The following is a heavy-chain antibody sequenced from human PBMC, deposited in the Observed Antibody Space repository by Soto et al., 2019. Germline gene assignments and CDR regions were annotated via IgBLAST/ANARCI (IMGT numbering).Heavy chain of an antibody. CDR3: ARDWSAEVLPDY. CDR2: ISTYNGNT. Sequence: QVQLVQSGVAVRNPGASVKVSCKASGYTFTTYGISWVRQAPGQGLEWMGWISTYNGNTQFAQKFQGRVTMTTDTSTSTVYMELRSLTSDDTAVYYCARDWSAEVLPDYWGQGTLVTVSS. J-gene: IGHJ4*02. CDR1: GYTFTTYG. V-gene: IGHV1-18*01. D-gene: IGHD3-10*01.